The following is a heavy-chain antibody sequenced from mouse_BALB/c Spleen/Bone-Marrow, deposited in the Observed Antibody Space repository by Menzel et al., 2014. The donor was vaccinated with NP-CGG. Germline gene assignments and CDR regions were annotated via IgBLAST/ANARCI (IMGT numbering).Heavy chain of an antibody. V-gene: IGHV1-54*01. CDR3: ARELGRWYFDV. J-gene: IGHJ1*01. D-gene: IGHD4-1*01. CDR1: GYAFTNYL. CDR2: INPGSGGT. Sequence: QVQLKESGAELVRPGTSVKVSCKASGYAFTNYLIEWVKQRPGQGLEWIGVINPGSGGTNYNEKFEGKATLTADKSSSTAYMQLSSLTSDDSAVYFCARELGRWYFDVWGAGTTVTVSS.